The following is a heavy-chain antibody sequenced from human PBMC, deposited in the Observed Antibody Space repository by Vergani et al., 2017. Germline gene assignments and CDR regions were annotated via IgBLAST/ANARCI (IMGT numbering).Heavy chain of an antibody. CDR3: ARVVVGSSWYWGAFDI. J-gene: IGHJ3*02. V-gene: IGHV4-61*10. Sequence: QVQLQESGPGLVKPSETLSLTCTVSGGSVSSGSYYWSWIRQPAGKGLEWIGYIYYSGSTNYNPSLKSRVTISVDTSKNQFSLKLSSVTAADSAVYYCARVVVGSSWYWGAFDIWGQGTMVTVSS. D-gene: IGHD6-13*01. CDR1: GGSVSSGSYY. CDR2: IYYSGST.